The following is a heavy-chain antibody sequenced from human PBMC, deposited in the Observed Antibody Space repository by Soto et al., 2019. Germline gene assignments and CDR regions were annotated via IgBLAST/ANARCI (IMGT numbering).Heavy chain of an antibody. V-gene: IGHV4-31*03. CDR1: GGSISSGGYY. J-gene: IGHJ5*02. CDR3: ARVNIVVVPAAKLDNWFDP. D-gene: IGHD2-2*01. Sequence: SETLSLTCTVSGGSISSGGYYWSWIRQHPGKGLEWIGYIYYSGSTYYNPSLKSRVTISVDTSKNQFSLKLSSVTAADTAVYYCARVNIVVVPAAKLDNWFDPWGQGTLVTVAS. CDR2: IYYSGST.